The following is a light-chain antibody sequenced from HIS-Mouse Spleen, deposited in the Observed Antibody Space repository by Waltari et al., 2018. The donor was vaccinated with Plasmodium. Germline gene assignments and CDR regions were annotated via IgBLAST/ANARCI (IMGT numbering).Light chain of an antibody. CDR1: SSDVGGYNY. CDR2: EVS. CDR3: SSYAGSNNLV. Sequence: QSALTQPPSASGSPGQSVTISCTGTSSDVGGYNYVSWYQQHPGKAPKLMIYEVSKRPAGVPDRFPCSKSGNTASLTVSGLQAEDEADYYCSSYAGSNNLVFGGGTKLTVL. J-gene: IGLJ2*01. V-gene: IGLV2-8*01.